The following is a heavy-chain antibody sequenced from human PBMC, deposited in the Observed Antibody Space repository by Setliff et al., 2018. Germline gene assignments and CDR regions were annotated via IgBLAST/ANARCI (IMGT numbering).Heavy chain of an antibody. CDR2: IRDKYNSYAI. D-gene: IGHD1-26*01. CDR1: GFIFSGSA. Sequence: GGSLRLSCAASGFIFSGSAIHWVRQASGKGLEWVGRIRDKYNSYAIAYAASVEGRFTISRDNAKNSLFLQMNSLRAEDTAVYYCASGGGATGVSDAFDIWGQGTMVTVS. J-gene: IGHJ3*02. CDR3: ASGGGATGVSDAFDI. V-gene: IGHV3-73*01.